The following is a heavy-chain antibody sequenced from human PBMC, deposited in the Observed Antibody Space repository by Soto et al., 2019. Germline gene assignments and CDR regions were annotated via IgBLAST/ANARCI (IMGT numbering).Heavy chain of an antibody. CDR1: GDSSSTSTYS. D-gene: IGHD3-3*01. CDR3: ARTYYDFWSGYYPNWFDP. J-gene: IGHJ5*02. CDR2: IYRSGGT. V-gene: IGHV4-30-2*05. Sequence: SETLSLTCSFSGDSSSTSTYSWSWIRQPPGKALEWVGFIYRSGGTSYNPSLKSRVSISLDTSNNQCSLKLSSVTAADTAVYYCARTYYDFWSGYYPNWFDPWGQGTLVTVSS.